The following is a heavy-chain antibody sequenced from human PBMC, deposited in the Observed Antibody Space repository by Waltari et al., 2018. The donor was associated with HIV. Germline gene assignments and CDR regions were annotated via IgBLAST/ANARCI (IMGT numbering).Heavy chain of an antibody. J-gene: IGHJ6*02. V-gene: IGHV3-48*01. Sequence: EVQLVESGGTLVQPGGSLRLSCLASGFTFSDYSMNWVRQGPGKGLEWVAYISATGTTIFYANSVKGRFTVSRDNVENSLYLDMSSLRAEDTGDYYCARCETVVTPFINKYLGLDVWGPGTTVTVSS. CDR3: ARCETVVTPFINKYLGLDV. CDR2: ISATGTTI. CDR1: GFTFSDYS. D-gene: IGHD2-15*01.